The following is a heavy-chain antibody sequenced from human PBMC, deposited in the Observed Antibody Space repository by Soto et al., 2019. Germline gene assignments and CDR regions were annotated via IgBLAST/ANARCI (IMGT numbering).Heavy chain of an antibody. D-gene: IGHD6-13*01. CDR1: GYTFTSYY. CDR2: IIPIFGTA. J-gene: IGHJ6*02. Sequence: ASVKVSCKASGYTFTSYYMHWVRQAPGQGLEWMGGIIPIFGTANYAQKFQGRVTITADESTSTAYMELSSLRSEDTAVYYCASWYSSSWYGGMDVWGQGTTVTVSS. CDR3: ASWYSSSWYGGMDV. V-gene: IGHV1-69*13.